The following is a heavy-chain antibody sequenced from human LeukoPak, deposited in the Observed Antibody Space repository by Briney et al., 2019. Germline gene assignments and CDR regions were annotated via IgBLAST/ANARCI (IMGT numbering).Heavy chain of an antibody. J-gene: IGHJ5*02. CDR3: ARRVTAGTYNWFDP. V-gene: IGHV1-69*13. CDR1: GGTFSSYA. CDR2: IIPIFGTA. Sequence: GASVKVSCKASGGTFSSYAISWVRQAPGQGLEWMGGIIPIFGTANYAQKFQGRVTITADESTSTAYMELSSLRSEDTAVYYCARRVTAGTYNWFDPWGQGTLVTVFS. D-gene: IGHD6-13*01.